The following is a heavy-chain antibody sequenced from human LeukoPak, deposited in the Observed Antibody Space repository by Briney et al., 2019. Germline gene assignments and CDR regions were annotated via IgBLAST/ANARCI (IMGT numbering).Heavy chain of an antibody. V-gene: IGHV3-13*04. Sequence: PGESLRLSCAASGFTSSAYDMHWVRHITGGGLEWVSTSGTVGDTFYSDSVKGRFTISRENAKNSVHLQMNSLRVEDSAIYFCVRAAMPYIINGRRFDYWGQGTLVTVSS. D-gene: IGHD2-2*01. J-gene: IGHJ4*02. CDR3: VRAAMPYIINGRRFDY. CDR1: GFTSSAYD. CDR2: SGTVGDT.